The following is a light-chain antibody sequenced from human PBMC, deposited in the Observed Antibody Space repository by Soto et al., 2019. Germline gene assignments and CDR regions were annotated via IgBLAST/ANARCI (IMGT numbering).Light chain of an antibody. J-gene: IGKJ4*01. V-gene: IGKV3-11*01. CDR3: QQRSNWPLT. Sequence: EVVLTQSPATLSLSPGERATLSCRASQSVTTFLAWYQQQPGQAPRLLIYDASNRATGIPARFSGSGSGTDFTLTISSLEPEDFEVYYCQQRSNWPLTFGGGTKVEIK. CDR2: DAS. CDR1: QSVTTF.